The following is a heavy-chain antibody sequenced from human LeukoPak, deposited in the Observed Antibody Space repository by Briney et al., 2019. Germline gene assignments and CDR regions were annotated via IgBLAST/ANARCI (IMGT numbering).Heavy chain of an antibody. D-gene: IGHD3-3*01. CDR3: ARGSRFGVVGRDAFDI. CDR2: IYTSGST. J-gene: IGHJ3*02. CDR1: GGSISSSSYY. Sequence: SQTLSLTCTVSGGSISSSSYYWSWIRQPAGKGLEWIGRIYTSGSTNYNPSLKSRVTISVDTSKNQFSLRLSSVTAADTAVYYCARGSRFGVVGRDAFDIWGQGTVVTVSS. V-gene: IGHV4-61*02.